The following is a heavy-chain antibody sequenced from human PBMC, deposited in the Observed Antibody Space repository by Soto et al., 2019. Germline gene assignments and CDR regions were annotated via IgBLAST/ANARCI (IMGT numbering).Heavy chain of an antibody. Sequence: QVQLVESGGGVVQPGRSLRLSCAASGFTFSSYAMHWVRQAPGKGLEWVAVISYDGSNKYYADSVKGRFTISRDNSKNTLYLQMNSLRAKDTAVYYCARDHSGSWSFDYWGQGTLVTVSS. J-gene: IGHJ4*02. D-gene: IGHD1-26*01. CDR1: GFTFSSYA. CDR2: ISYDGSNK. CDR3: ARDHSGSWSFDY. V-gene: IGHV3-30-3*01.